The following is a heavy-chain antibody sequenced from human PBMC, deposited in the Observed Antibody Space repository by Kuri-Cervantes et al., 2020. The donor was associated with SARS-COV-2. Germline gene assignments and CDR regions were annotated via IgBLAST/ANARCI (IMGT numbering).Heavy chain of an antibody. CDR2: IYYSGST. V-gene: IGHV4-39*01. Sequence: GSLRLSCTVSGGSISSSSYYWGWIRQPPVKGLEWIGSIYYSGSTYYNPSLKSRVTISVDTSKNQFSLKLSSVTAADTAVYYCARRSTSITIFGVVNINPFDYWGQGTLVTVSS. CDR3: ARRSTSITIFGVVNINPFDY. J-gene: IGHJ4*02. CDR1: GGSISSSSYY. D-gene: IGHD3-3*01.